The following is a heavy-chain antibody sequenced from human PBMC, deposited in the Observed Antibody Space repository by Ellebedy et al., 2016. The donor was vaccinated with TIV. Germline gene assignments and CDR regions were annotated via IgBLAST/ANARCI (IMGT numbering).Heavy chain of an antibody. CDR3: ARIDSWQPIDD. CDR1: GDSIISSGYY. CDR2: VYYSGSP. J-gene: IGHJ4*02. D-gene: IGHD3-9*01. Sequence: MPSETLSLTCAVSGDSIISSGYYWGWLRQSPGKGLEWIGSVYYSGSPYYNPSFKSRVTLSADTSKNQFSLNLRTVTAADTAVYYCARIDSWQPIDDWGQGILVTISS. V-gene: IGHV4-39*01.